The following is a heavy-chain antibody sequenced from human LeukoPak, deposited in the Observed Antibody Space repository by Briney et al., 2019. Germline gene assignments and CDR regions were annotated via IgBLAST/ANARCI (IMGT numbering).Heavy chain of an antibody. CDR2: IYTSGST. D-gene: IGHD3-10*01. V-gene: IGHV4-4*07. Sequence: PSETLSLTCTVSGGSISSYYWSWIRQPAGKGLEWIGRIYTSGSTNYNPSLKSRVTMSVDTSKNQFSLKLSSVTAADTAVYYCAREALWFGESNNYYYYYYMDVWGKGTTVTISS. CDR3: AREALWFGESNNYYYYYYMDV. CDR1: GGSISSYY. J-gene: IGHJ6*03.